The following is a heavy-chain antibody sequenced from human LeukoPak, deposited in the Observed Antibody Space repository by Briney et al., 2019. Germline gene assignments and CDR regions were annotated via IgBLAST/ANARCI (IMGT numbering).Heavy chain of an antibody. CDR2: IHYSGGT. CDR1: GGSISNYY. D-gene: IGHD3-9*01. CDR3: AKHSVLTGSGYAFDI. V-gene: IGHV4-59*08. J-gene: IGHJ3*02. Sequence: SETLSLTCTVSGGSISNYYWSWIRQSPGKGLEWIGYIHYSGGTKYNPSLKSRVIVSVDMSMNPFSLKLSSVTAADTAMYYCAKHSVLTGSGYAFDIWGQGTAVTVSS.